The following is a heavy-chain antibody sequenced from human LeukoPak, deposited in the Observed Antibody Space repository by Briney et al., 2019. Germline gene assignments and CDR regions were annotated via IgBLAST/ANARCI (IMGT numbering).Heavy chain of an antibody. CDR3: ASTNSGSYGY. V-gene: IGHV4-39*07. D-gene: IGHD1-26*01. CDR1: GGSISSSSYY. Sequence: SETLSLTCTVSGGSISSSSYYWGWIRQPPGKGLEWIGSIYYSGSTYYNPSLKSRVTISVETSKNQFSLKLSSVTVADTAVYYCASTNSGSYGYWGQGTLVTVSS. CDR2: IYYSGST. J-gene: IGHJ4*02.